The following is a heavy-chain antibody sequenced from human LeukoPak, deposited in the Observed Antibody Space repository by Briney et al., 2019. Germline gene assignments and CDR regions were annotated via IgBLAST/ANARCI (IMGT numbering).Heavy chain of an antibody. CDR3: ASSEDRDAFDI. CDR2: IYPGDSDT. D-gene: IGHD1-14*01. Sequence: GESLKISCKGSGYSFTSYWIGWVRQMPGKGLEWMGIIYPGDSDTRYSPSFQGQVTISADKSIGTAYLQWSSLKASDTVMYYCASSEDRDAFDIWGQGTMVTVSS. CDR1: GYSFTSYW. V-gene: IGHV5-51*01. J-gene: IGHJ3*02.